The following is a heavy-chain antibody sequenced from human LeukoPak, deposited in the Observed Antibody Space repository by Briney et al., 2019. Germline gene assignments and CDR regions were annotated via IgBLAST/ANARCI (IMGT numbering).Heavy chain of an antibody. D-gene: IGHD6-13*01. CDR1: GFRLSTYW. Sequence: GGALRLSCAASGFRLSTYWMSWVRQAPGKGLEWVANIKQDGSEKCYVDSVKGRFTITRANGKNSLYLQMNSLRAEDTAVYYCARDGKSAALDYWGQGTLVTVSS. V-gene: IGHV3-7*01. CDR2: IKQDGSEK. CDR3: ARDGKSAALDY. J-gene: IGHJ4*02.